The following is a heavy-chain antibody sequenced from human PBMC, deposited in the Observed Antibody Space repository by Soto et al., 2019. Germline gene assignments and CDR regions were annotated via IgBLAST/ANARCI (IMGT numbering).Heavy chain of an antibody. D-gene: IGHD1-1*01. CDR3: ARELANACHI. Sequence: QVQLQESGPGLVKPSETLSLTCTVSGGSISSDYWSWIRQPPGKGLEWIGYVYYSGSTSYNPSLKSRVTISVDTSKKRFSLKLNSVTAADTAVYYCARELANACHIWGQGTVVTVSS. CDR2: VYYSGST. V-gene: IGHV4-59*01. J-gene: IGHJ3*02. CDR1: GGSISSDY.